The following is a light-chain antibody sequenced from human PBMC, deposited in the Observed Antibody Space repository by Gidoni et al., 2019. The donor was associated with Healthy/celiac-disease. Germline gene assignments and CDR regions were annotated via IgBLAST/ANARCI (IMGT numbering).Light chain of an antibody. CDR1: QSISSY. CDR2: DAS. Sequence: DIQMTQSPSSLSASVGDRVTITCRASQSISSYLNWYHQKPGKAPKLLIYDASSWQSGVPSRFSGSGAGTDFTITISSMQPEDFSTYYCQQSYSTPSTFGQGTKVEIK. J-gene: IGKJ1*01. V-gene: IGKV1-39*01. CDR3: QQSYSTPST.